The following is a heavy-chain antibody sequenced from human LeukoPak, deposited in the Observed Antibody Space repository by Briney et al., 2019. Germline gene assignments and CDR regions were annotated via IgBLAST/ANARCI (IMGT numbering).Heavy chain of an antibody. CDR1: SGTISSDY. V-gene: IGHV4-59*08. J-gene: IGHJ4*02. D-gene: IGHD2-15*01. CDR2: IYYGGST. Sequence: SETLSLTCTVSSGTISSDYWNWIRQHPGKGLEWMGYIYYGGSTNYSPFLNSRGAISVDTSKNQFSLNLRSVTAADTAGYYCATLRGSSCAVFDYWGQGTLDSVSS. CDR3: ATLRGSSCAVFDY.